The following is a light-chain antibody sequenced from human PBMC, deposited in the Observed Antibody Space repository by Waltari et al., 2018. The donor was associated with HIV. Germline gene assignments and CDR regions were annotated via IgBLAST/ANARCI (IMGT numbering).Light chain of an antibody. J-gene: IGKJ5*01. CDR1: QSISNY. CDR3: QQSYSTLIT. Sequence: DIQMTQSPSSLSASVGDRVTITCRASQSISNYLNWYQQNPGKAPKLLIYAASSLRSGVPSRFSGSGSGTDFTLTISSLQPEDFATYYCQQSYSTLITFGQGTRLEIK. V-gene: IGKV1-39*01. CDR2: AAS.